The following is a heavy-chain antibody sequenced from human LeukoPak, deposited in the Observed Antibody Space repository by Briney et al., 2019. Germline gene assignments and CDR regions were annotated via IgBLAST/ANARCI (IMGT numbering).Heavy chain of an antibody. Sequence: GGSLRLSCAASGFTFSSYAMSWLRQAPGKGLEWASAISGSGGSTYYADYVKGRFTISRDNSKNTLYLQMNSLRAEDTAVYYCGVGTRGPAGRYFDYWGQGTLVTVSS. V-gene: IGHV3-23*01. CDR3: GVGTRGPAGRYFDY. J-gene: IGHJ4*02. CDR1: GFTFSSYA. D-gene: IGHD2-21*02. CDR2: ISGSGGST.